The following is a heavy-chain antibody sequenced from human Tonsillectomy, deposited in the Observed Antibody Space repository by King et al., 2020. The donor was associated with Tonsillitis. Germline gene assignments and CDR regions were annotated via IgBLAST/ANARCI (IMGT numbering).Heavy chain of an antibody. CDR1: GFTFSSYW. CDR3: AREKLFDDSSGSLLTY. CDR2: IKQDGSEK. V-gene: IGHV3-7*03. D-gene: IGHD3-22*01. J-gene: IGHJ4*02. Sequence: VQLVESGGGLVQPGGSLRLSCAASGFTFSSYWMSWVRQAPGKGLEWVANIKQDGSEKYYVDSVKGRFTISRDNAKNSLYLQMNSLRAEDTAVYYCAREKLFDDSSGSLLTYWGQGTLVTVSS.